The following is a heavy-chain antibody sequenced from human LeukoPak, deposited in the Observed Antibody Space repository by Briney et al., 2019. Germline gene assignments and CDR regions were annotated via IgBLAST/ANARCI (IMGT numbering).Heavy chain of an antibody. J-gene: IGHJ4*02. D-gene: IGHD3-3*01. Sequence: ASVKVSSKASGYTFTGYYMHWVRQAPGQGLEWMGWINPNSGGTNYAQKFQGRVTMTRDTSISTAYMELSRLRSDDTAVYYCARPYYDFWSGYNIYYFDYWGQGTLVTVSS. CDR2: INPNSGGT. V-gene: IGHV1-2*02. CDR1: GYTFTGYY. CDR3: ARPYYDFWSGYNIYYFDY.